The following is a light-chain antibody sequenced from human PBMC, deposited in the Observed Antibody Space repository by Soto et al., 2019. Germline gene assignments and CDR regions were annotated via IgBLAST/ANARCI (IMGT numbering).Light chain of an antibody. CDR3: QQRTNWKLT. CDR2: DAS. CDR1: QSVSSY. V-gene: IGKV3-11*01. Sequence: EIVLTQSPATLSLSPGERATLSCRASQSVSSYLAWYQQKPGQAPRLLIYDASKRVTGIPARFSGSGSGTDFTLTISSLEPEDFAVYYCQQRTNWKLTFGGGTKVEIK. J-gene: IGKJ4*01.